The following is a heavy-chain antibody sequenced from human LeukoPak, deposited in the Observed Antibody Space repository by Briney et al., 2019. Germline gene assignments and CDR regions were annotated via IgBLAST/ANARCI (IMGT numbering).Heavy chain of an antibody. D-gene: IGHD2-2*01. CDR1: GGSISSYY. CDR2: IYTSGRT. Sequence: PSETLSLTCTVSGGSISSYYWSWIRQPAGKGLEWIGRIYTSGRTNYNPSLKSRVTMSVDTSKNQFSLKLSSVTAADTAVYYCARLRSEYCSSTSCYPGAFDIWGQGTMVTVSS. J-gene: IGHJ3*02. V-gene: IGHV4-4*07. CDR3: ARLRSEYCSSTSCYPGAFDI.